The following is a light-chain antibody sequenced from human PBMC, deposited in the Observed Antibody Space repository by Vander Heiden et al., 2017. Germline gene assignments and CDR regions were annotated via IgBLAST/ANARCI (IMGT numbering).Light chain of an antibody. CDR3: SSYTGSNNLI. J-gene: IGLJ2*01. V-gene: IGLV2-8*01. CDR1: SNDVGGYNY. CDR2: EGS. Sequence: QSPLPPPPSPPASPGQSCTISCTGTSNDVGGYNYVSWYQHHPGKAPKLMIYEGSKRPSGVPDRFSGSKSGNTASLTVSGLQAEDEADYYSSSYTGSNNLIFGGGTKLTVL.